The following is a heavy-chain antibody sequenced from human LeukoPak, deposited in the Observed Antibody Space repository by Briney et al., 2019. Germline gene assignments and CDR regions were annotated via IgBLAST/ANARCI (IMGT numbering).Heavy chain of an antibody. CDR3: ARDRDYVWGSYRSSFDY. CDR1: GGTFSNYA. CDR2: IIPIFGTA. V-gene: IGHV1-69*01. Sequence: SVKVSCKASGGTFSNYAISWVRQAPGQGLEWMGGIIPIFGTANYAQKFQGRVTITADESTSTAYMELSSLRSEDTAVYYCARDRDYVWGSYRSSFDYWGQGTLVTVSS. J-gene: IGHJ4*02. D-gene: IGHD3-16*02.